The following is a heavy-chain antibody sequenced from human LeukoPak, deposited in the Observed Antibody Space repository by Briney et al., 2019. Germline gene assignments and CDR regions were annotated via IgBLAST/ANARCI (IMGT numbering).Heavy chain of an antibody. CDR3: ARDPMVRGVGPFDY. J-gene: IGHJ4*02. Sequence: GGSLRLSCTASGFTFSSYAMSWVRQAPGKGLEWVSAISGSGGSTYYADSVKGRFTITRDNSKNTLYLQMNSLRAEDTAVYYCARDPMVRGVGPFDYWGQGTLVTVS. D-gene: IGHD3-10*01. CDR2: ISGSGGST. CDR1: GFTFSSYA. V-gene: IGHV3-23*01.